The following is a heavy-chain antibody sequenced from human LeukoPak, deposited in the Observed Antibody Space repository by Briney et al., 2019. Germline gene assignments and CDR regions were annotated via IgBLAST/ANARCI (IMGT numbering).Heavy chain of an antibody. D-gene: IGHD5-24*01. CDR2: ISSSSSYI. V-gene: IGHV3-21*01. CDR1: GFTFSSYS. CDR3: ARSGMATATACAFDI. Sequence: GGSLRLSCAASGFTFSSYSLNWFRQAPGKGLEWVPSISSSSSYIYYADSVKGRFTISRDNAKNSLYLQMNSLRAEDTAVYYCARSGMATATACAFDIWGQGTMVTVSS. J-gene: IGHJ3*02.